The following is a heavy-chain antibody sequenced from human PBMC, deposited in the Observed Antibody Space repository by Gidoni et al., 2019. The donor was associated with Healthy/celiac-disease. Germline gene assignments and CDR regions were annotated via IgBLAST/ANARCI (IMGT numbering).Heavy chain of an antibody. D-gene: IGHD3-22*01. CDR3: ARDSAWYYDSSGYNPRGGDAFDI. CDR1: GYTFTRYG. J-gene: IGHJ3*02. V-gene: IGHV1-18*01. CDR2: ISAYNGNT. Sequence: QVQLVQSGAELTKPGSSVKVSCKASGYTFTRYGISWVRRAPGQGLEWMGWISAYNGNTKYAQKLQGRVTMTTDTSTSTAYMERRSLRSDDTAGYYCARDSAWYYDSSGYNPRGGDAFDIWGQGTMVTVSS.